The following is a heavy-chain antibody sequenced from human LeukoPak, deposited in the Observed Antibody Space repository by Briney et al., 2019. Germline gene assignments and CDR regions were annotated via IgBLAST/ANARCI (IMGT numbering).Heavy chain of an antibody. D-gene: IGHD3-3*01. CDR1: GYSISSGYY. CDR3: ARGRYDFWSGRISLIYYMDV. Sequence: PSETLSLTCTVSGYSISSGYYWGWIRQPPGKGLEWIGSIYHSGSTYYNPSLKSRVTISVDTSKNQFSLKLSSVTAADTAVYYCARGRYDFWSGRISLIYYMDVWGKGTTVTVSS. V-gene: IGHV4-38-2*02. J-gene: IGHJ6*03. CDR2: IYHSGST.